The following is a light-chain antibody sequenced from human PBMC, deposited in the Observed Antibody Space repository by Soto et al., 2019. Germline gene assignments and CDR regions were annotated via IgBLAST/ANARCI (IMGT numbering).Light chain of an antibody. V-gene: IGLV2-14*03. Sequence: QSALTQPASVSASPGQSITISCTGTSSDVGTYKYVSWYQHHPGKAPKLMIYDVSNRPSGVSDRFSGSKSGNTASLIISGLQTEDEADYYCSSHTSSSTLVFGGGTKVTVL. J-gene: IGLJ2*01. CDR2: DVS. CDR3: SSHTSSSTLV. CDR1: SSDVGTYKY.